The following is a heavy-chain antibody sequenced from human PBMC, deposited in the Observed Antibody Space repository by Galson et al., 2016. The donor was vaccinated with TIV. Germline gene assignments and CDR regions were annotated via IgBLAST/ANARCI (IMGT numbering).Heavy chain of an antibody. CDR2: ISPDERIK. Sequence: SLRLSCAASGFTFRSYEIHWVRQAPGKGLEWVAVISPDERIKLYAKSVTGRFTISRDSSNNMLYLQMNSLRAEDTALYYCARDAFLGSPDYFDFWGQGTLVTV. CDR3: ARDAFLGSPDYFDF. J-gene: IGHJ4*02. D-gene: IGHD3-3*02. CDR1: GFTFRSYE. V-gene: IGHV3-30*04.